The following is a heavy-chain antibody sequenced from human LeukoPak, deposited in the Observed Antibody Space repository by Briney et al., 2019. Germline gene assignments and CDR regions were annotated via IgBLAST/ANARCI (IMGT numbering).Heavy chain of an antibody. Sequence: GGSLRLSCAGSGFTFRNYAMRWVRQAPGKGLEWVSDISGSGGNTYYADSVKGRFTISRDNAKNSLYLQMNSLRAEDTAVYYCATGGYSYNFDYWGQGTLVTVSS. CDR3: ATGGYSYNFDY. J-gene: IGHJ4*02. D-gene: IGHD5-18*01. CDR1: GFTFRNYA. CDR2: ISGSGGNT. V-gene: IGHV3-23*01.